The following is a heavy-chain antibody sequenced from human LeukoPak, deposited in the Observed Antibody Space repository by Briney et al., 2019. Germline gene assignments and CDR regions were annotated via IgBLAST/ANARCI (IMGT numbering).Heavy chain of an antibody. CDR1: GASVSSTDYY. CDR2: MSMSGTS. CDR3: AADPLWSAGAY. Sequence: SETLSLTCTVSGASVSSTDYYWCWIRQPAGKGPEWIGRMSMSGTSNYNPSLKSRVTISADTSKNQFFLKFSSVTAADTAMYYCAADPLWSAGAYWGQGMLVTVSS. J-gene: IGHJ4*02. D-gene: IGHD2-21*01. V-gene: IGHV4-61*02.